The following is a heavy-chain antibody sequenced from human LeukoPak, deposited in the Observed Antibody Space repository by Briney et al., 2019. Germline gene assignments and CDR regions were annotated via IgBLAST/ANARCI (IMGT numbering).Heavy chain of an antibody. D-gene: IGHD6-13*01. CDR1: GGSFSGYY. CDR2: INHSGST. V-gene: IGHV4-34*01. Sequence: SSETLSLTCAVYGGSFSGYYWSWIRQPPGKGLEWIGEINHSGSTNSNPSLKSRVTISVDTSKNQFSLKLSSVTAADTAVYYCAREGSSSWTSHDAFDIWGQGTMVTVSS. CDR3: AREGSSSWTSHDAFDI. J-gene: IGHJ3*02.